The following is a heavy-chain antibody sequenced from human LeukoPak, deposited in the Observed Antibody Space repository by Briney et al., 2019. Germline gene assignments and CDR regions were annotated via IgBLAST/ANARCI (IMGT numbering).Heavy chain of an antibody. D-gene: IGHD6-19*01. V-gene: IGHV3-23*01. CDR2: ITESGGRT. Sequence: QSGGSLRLSCAASGFTFSNYAMSWVRQAPGKGLECVSVITESGGRTYYADSVKGRFTISRDKSKYTLYLQMNSLRAEDTAVYYCAKGSTSGWYYFDYWGQGALVTVTS. CDR3: AKGSTSGWYYFDY. CDR1: GFTFSNYA. J-gene: IGHJ4*02.